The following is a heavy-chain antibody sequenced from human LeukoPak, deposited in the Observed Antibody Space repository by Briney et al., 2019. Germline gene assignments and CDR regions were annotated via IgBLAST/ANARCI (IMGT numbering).Heavy chain of an antibody. J-gene: IGHJ3*02. V-gene: IGHV1-2*02. D-gene: IGHD2-2*02. CDR1: GYRLRNHG. CDR3: ARERRYCSSTSCYTYAFDI. Sequence: ASVKVSCKASGYRLRNHGISWVRQAPGQGLEWMGWINPNSGGTNYAQKFQGRVTTTRDTSISTAYMELSRLRSDDTAVYYCARERRYCSSTSCYTYAFDIWGQGTMVTVSS. CDR2: INPNSGGT.